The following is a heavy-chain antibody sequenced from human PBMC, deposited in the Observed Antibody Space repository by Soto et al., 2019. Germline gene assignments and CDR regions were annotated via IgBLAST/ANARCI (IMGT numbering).Heavy chain of an antibody. CDR3: ARHSVVNRENSYTMDV. D-gene: IGHD2-15*01. V-gene: IGHV5-51*01. Sequence: GESLKISCKGSGYSFSNYWVGWVRQMPGKGLEWMGIIYPGDSDTRYSPSFQGRVTISADKSISTATLQWSSLKASDTGIYYCARHSVVNRENSYTMDVWGQGTTVTVSS. J-gene: IGHJ6*02. CDR1: GYSFSNYW. CDR2: IYPGDSDT.